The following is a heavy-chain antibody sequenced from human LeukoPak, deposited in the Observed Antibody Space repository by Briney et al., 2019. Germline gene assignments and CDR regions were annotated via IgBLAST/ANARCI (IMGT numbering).Heavy chain of an antibody. V-gene: IGHV3-23*01. J-gene: IGHJ4*02. CDR2: ISGSGGST. CDR1: GFTFSSYA. Sequence: GGSLRLSCAASGFTFSSYAMHWVRQAPGKGLEWVSAISGSGGSTYYADSVKGRFTISRDNSKNTLYLQMNSLRAEDTAVYYCAKGLAYCGGDCYSGFDYWGQGTLVTVSS. CDR3: AKGLAYCGGDCYSGFDY. D-gene: IGHD2-21*02.